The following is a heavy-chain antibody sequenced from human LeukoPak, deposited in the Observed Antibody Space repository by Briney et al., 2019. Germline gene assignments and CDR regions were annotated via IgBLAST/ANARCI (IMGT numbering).Heavy chain of an antibody. CDR1: GYTFTSYG. CDR3: ARPSLAAAGKPLDY. J-gene: IGHJ4*02. CDR2: INPNSGGT. Sequence: ASVKVSCKASGYTFTSYGISWVRQAPGQGLEWMGWINPNSGGTNYAQKFQGRVTMTRDTSISTAYMELSRLRSDDTAVYYCARPSLAAAGKPLDYWGQGTLVTVSS. V-gene: IGHV1-2*02. D-gene: IGHD6-13*01.